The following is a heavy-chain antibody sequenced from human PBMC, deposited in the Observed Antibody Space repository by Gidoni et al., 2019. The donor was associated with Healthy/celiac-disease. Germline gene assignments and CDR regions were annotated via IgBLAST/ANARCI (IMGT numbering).Heavy chain of an antibody. CDR1: GFTFISYS. CDR2: ISSSSSTI. J-gene: IGHJ4*02. CDR3: ASGIAVAGEDYFDY. V-gene: IGHV3-48*01. Sequence: EVQLVESGGGLVQPGGSLSLACAASGFTFISYSMNWVRQAPGKGLEWVSYISSSSSTIYYADSVKGRFTSSRDNAKNSLYLQMNSLRAEDTAVYYCASGIAVAGEDYFDYWGQGTLVTVSS. D-gene: IGHD6-19*01.